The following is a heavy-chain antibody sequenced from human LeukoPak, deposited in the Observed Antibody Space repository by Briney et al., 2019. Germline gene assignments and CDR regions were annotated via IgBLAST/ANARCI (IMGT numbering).Heavy chain of an antibody. Sequence: SETLSLTCTVSGGSISTTHFYWGWIRQPPRKGLEWNGSIYYSGTTYYNPSLKTRVTISVDTSKNQFSLKLGSVTAADTAVYYCASPYYAGGGYSLIDGFDIWGPGTVVTVSS. D-gene: IGHD3-22*01. CDR3: ASPYYAGGGYSLIDGFDI. J-gene: IGHJ3*02. CDR1: GGSISTTHFY. V-gene: IGHV4-39*01. CDR2: IYYSGTT.